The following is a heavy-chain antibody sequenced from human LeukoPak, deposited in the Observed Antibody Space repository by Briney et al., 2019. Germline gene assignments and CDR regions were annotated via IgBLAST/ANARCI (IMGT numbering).Heavy chain of an antibody. Sequence: GGSLRLSCAASGFTFSSYWMSWVRQAPGKGLEWVANIKQDGSEKYYVDSVKGRFTISRDNAKNSLYLQMNSLRAEDTAVYYCARASGYSSGWYADYWGQGTLVTVSS. CDR3: ARASGYSSGWYADY. CDR1: GFTFSSYW. J-gene: IGHJ4*02. V-gene: IGHV3-7*01. CDR2: IKQDGSEK. D-gene: IGHD6-19*01.